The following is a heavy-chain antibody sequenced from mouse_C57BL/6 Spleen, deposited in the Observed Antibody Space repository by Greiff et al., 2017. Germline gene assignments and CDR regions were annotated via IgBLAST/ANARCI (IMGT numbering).Heavy chain of an antibody. Sequence: EVKLQESGGGLVQPGGSLKLSCAASGFTFSDYGMAWVRQAPRKGPEWVAFISNLAYSIYYADTVTGRFTISRENAKNTLYLEMSSLRSEDTAMYYCARQGLKGGYFDYWGQGTTLTVSS. D-gene: IGHD3-1*01. V-gene: IGHV5-15*01. CDR3: ARQGLKGGYFDY. CDR2: ISNLAYSI. J-gene: IGHJ2*01. CDR1: GFTFSDYG.